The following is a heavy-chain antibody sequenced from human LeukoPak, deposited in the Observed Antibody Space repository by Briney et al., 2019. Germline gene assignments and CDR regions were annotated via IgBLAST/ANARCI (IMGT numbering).Heavy chain of an antibody. CDR3: ARQPIGYCSSTSCYW. V-gene: IGHV4-39*01. J-gene: IGHJ4*02. Sequence: PSKTLSLTCTVSGGSISSSSYYWGWIRQPPGKGLEWIGSIYYSGSTYYNPSLKSRVTISVDTPKNQFSLKLSSVTAADTAVYYCARQPIGYCSSTSCYWWGQGTLVTVSS. D-gene: IGHD2-2*01. CDR1: GGSISSSSYY. CDR2: IYYSGST.